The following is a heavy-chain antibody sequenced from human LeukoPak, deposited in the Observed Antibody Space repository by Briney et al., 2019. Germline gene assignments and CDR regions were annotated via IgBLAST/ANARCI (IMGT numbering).Heavy chain of an antibody. Sequence: SETLSLTCTVSGGSISSYYWSWIRQPPGKGLEWIGYIYYSGSTNYNPSLKSRVTISVDTSKNQFSLKLSSVTAADTAVYYCARVGDMKAFDIWGQGTMVTVSS. CDR1: GGSISSYY. D-gene: IGHD3-16*01. J-gene: IGHJ3*02. CDR3: ARVGDMKAFDI. CDR2: IYYSGST. V-gene: IGHV4-59*01.